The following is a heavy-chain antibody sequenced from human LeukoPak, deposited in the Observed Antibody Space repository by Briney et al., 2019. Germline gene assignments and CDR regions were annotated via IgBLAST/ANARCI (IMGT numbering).Heavy chain of an antibody. CDR3: AKSGGGELLPDFDY. Sequence: GGSLRLSCAASGFTFSDSWMSWVRQAPGKGLEWVSGISWNSGSIGYADSVKGRFTISRDNAKNSLYLQMNSLRAEDTALYYCAKSGGGELLPDFDYWGQGTLVTVSS. D-gene: IGHD1-26*01. J-gene: IGHJ4*02. CDR2: ISWNSGSI. CDR1: GFTFSDSW. V-gene: IGHV3-9*01.